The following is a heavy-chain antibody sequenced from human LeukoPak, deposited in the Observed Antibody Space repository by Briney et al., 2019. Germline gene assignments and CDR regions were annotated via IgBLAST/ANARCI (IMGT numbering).Heavy chain of an antibody. V-gene: IGHV3-23*01. D-gene: IGHD5-18*01. Sequence: PGGSLRLSCVASGFTFSTSAMSWVRQAPGKGLEWVSAISGSGGKTYYADSVKGRFTISRDNSQNTLYLYMNSLRADDTAVNYCGKEMTSMVTVEYWGQGTLVTVSS. CDR3: GKEMTSMVTVEY. CDR1: GFTFSTSA. CDR2: ISGSGGKT. J-gene: IGHJ4*02.